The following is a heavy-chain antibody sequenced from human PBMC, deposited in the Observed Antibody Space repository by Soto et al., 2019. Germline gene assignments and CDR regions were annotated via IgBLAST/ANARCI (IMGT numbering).Heavy chain of an antibody. CDR1: GYRFSPYW. V-gene: IGHV5-51*01. D-gene: IGHD5-12*01. CDR3: TRLKSAGYSGYDITDY. J-gene: IGHJ4*02. Sequence: ESLRISCQSSGYRFSPYWIGWVRQRPGKGLEGLGIIYPDDSDTRSSPSSQGKVTVSAKKSISTAYLQWSSLKASDTAVYYCTRLKSAGYSGYDITDYWGQGTLVTVSS. CDR2: IYPDDSDT.